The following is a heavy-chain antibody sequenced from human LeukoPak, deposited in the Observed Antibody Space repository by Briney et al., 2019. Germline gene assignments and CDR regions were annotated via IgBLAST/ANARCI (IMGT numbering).Heavy chain of an antibody. Sequence: GGSLRLSCAASGFDLSTYEMNWVRQAPGKGLEWIADIPISGHTKNYADSVKGRFTISRDNARTSLYLQMNSLRVEDTGAYYCARGDPHADLWGQGTLVTVSS. V-gene: IGHV3-48*03. CDR3: ARGDPHADL. CDR2: IPISGHTK. J-gene: IGHJ5*02. CDR1: GFDLSTYE.